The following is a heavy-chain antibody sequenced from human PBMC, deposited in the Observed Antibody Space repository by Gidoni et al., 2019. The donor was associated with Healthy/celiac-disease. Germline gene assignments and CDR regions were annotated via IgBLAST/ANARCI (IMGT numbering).Heavy chain of an antibody. CDR2: ISSSISYI. V-gene: IGHV3-21*06. CDR3: ARPEYYYDSSGSGYFDL. Sequence: EVQLVESGGGLVKPGGSLRLSCADSGFTFSSYTMNWVRPVPGKGLEWVSSISSSISYIYYADSVKGRFTISRDNAKNSLYLQMNSLRAEDTAVYYCARPEYYYDSSGSGYFDLWGRGTLVTVSS. CDR1: GFTFSSYT. J-gene: IGHJ2*01. D-gene: IGHD3-22*01.